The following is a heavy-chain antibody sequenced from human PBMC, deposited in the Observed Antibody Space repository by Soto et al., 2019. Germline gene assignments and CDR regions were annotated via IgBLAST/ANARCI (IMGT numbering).Heavy chain of an antibody. J-gene: IGHJ3*02. CDR3: ASAMGGTRNALNI. V-gene: IGHV3-74*01. D-gene: IGHD6-19*01. CDR2: INSDGSST. CDR1: RFTFSTYW. Sequence: GGALRLSCTASRFTFSTYWMHWVRQDPGKGLLWVSRINSDGSSTNYADSVKGRFTISRDNAKSTLWLQMNSLRAEDTAVYYCASAMGGTRNALNIWGQGTMVTVSS.